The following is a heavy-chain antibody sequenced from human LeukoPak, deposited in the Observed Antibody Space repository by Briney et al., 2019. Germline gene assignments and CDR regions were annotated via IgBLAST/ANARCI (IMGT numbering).Heavy chain of an antibody. Sequence: PSQTLSLTCAVSGDSIGRGSYYWGWIRQPAGKAPEWIGRIFNTGSTSYNPSLKSRVTISVDTSKNQFSLNLRSVTAADTAVYYCARDICGYNYGCFDSWGQGTLVTVSS. CDR1: GDSIGRGSYY. J-gene: IGHJ4*02. CDR3: ARDICGYNYGCFDS. V-gene: IGHV4-61*02. D-gene: IGHD5-18*01. CDR2: IFNTGST.